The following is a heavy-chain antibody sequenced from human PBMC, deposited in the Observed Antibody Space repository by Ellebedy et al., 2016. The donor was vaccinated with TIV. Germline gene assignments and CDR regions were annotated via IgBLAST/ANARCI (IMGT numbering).Heavy chain of an antibody. V-gene: IGHV4-59*01. CDR3: ATTARVPAN. CDR2: IYYSGAT. CDR1: GASISSYY. D-gene: IGHD5/OR15-5a*01. Sequence: SETLSLXXTVSGASISSYYWSWIRQPPGKGLEYIGYIYYSGATNYNPSLRGRVIMSIDTSMNQFSLKLSSVTAADTAVYFCATTARVPANWGQGTRVTVSS. J-gene: IGHJ4*02.